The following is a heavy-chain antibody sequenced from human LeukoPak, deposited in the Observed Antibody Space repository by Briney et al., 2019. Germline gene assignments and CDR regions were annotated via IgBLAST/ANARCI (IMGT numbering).Heavy chain of an antibody. V-gene: IGHV4-39*07. CDR2: IYYSVSA. D-gene: IGHD3-22*01. CDR3: ARDPYDSSGDDAFDI. J-gene: IGHJ3*02. CDR1: GGSISSSSYN. Sequence: SETLSLTCTVSGGSISSSSYNWGWIRQPPGKGLEWIVSIYYSVSAYYNPSLKSRVNISVDTSKHQFSLKLSSVTAADTAVYYCARDPYDSSGDDAFDIWGQGTMVTGSS.